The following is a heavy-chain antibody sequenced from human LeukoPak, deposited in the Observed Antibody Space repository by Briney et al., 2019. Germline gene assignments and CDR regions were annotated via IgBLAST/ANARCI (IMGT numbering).Heavy chain of an antibody. Sequence: ASVKVSCKASGYTFTGYYMHWVRQAPGQGLEWMGWINPNSGGTNYAQEFQGRVTMTRDTSISTAYMELSRLRSDDTAVYYCARDRYYYDSSGYHDYWGQGTLVTVSS. CDR1: GYTFTGYY. CDR3: ARDRYYYDSSGYHDY. CDR2: INPNSGGT. V-gene: IGHV1-2*02. D-gene: IGHD3-22*01. J-gene: IGHJ4*02.